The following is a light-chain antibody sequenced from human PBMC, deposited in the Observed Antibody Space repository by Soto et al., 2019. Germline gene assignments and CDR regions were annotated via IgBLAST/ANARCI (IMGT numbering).Light chain of an antibody. V-gene: IGLV2-14*01. CDR3: CSYSSSTTFYV. CDR1: SSDVGNYDY. J-gene: IGLJ1*01. Sequence: QSALTQPASVSGSLGQSITIFCTGSSSDVGNYDYVPWYQQHPDKAPKIMIYEVTHRPSGVSNRFSGSKSGNTASLTISGLQAEDEADYYCCSYSSSTTFYVFGTGTKVTVL. CDR2: EVT.